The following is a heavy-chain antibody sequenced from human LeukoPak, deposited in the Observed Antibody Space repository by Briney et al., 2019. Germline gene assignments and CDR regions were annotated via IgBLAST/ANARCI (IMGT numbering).Heavy chain of an antibody. D-gene: IGHD2-2*01. CDR1: GFTFSSYA. J-gene: IGHJ4*02. Sequence: GGSLRLSCAASGFTFSSYAMSWVRQAPGKGLEWVSAISGSGGSTYYADSVKGRFTISRDNSKNTLYLQMNSLRAEDTAVYYCARDNDIVVVPAAGGGFDYWGQGTLVTVSS. V-gene: IGHV3-23*01. CDR2: ISGSGGST. CDR3: ARDNDIVVVPAAGGGFDY.